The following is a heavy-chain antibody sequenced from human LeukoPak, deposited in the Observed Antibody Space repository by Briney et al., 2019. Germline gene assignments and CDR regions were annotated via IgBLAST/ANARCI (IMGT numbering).Heavy chain of an antibody. CDR3: ARADRIRASSNTFDY. V-gene: IGHV1-18*01. J-gene: IGHJ4*02. CDR2: ISGYNGNR. D-gene: IGHD2/OR15-2a*01. CDR1: GYTFSNYG. Sequence: ASVKVSCKASGYTFSNYGLAWVRQAPGQGLECMGWISGYNGNRDYAQKFQDRVTLTTDSATNTAYMELRNLRSDDTAFYYCARADRIRASSNTFDYWGQGTLVTVSS.